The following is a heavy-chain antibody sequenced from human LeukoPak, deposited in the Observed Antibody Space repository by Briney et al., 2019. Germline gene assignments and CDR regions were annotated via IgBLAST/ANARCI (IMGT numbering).Heavy chain of an antibody. V-gene: IGHV3-15*01. CDR1: GFSFSNVW. D-gene: IGHD2-2*03. CDR3: TSGGDCRTTSCYSD. CDR2: IKSKYDGGTT. J-gene: IGHJ4*02. Sequence: GGSLRLSCAASGFSFSNVWMNWVRQAPGKGLEWVGRIKSKYDGGTTDYAAPVKGRFTISRDDSKNTLYLQMNSLKTEDTAVYYCTSGGDCRTTSCYSDWGQGTLVTVSS.